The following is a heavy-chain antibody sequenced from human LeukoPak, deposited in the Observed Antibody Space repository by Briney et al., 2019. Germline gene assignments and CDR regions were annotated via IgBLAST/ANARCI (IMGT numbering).Heavy chain of an antibody. CDR3: ARDYRPYYYDSSGYSDY. J-gene: IGHJ4*02. CDR2: INPSGGST. CDR1: GYTFTSYY. Sequence: ASVKVSCKASGYTFTSYYMHWVRQAPGQGLEWMGIINPSGGSTSYAQKFQGRVTMTRDTSTSTAYMELSSLRSEDTAVYYCARDYRPYYYDSSGYSDYWGQGTLVTVSS. V-gene: IGHV1-46*01. D-gene: IGHD3-22*01.